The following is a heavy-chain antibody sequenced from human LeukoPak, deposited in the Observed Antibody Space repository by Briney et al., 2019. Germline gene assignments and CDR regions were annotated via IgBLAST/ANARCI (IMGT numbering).Heavy chain of an antibody. Sequence: PSETLSLTCAVYGGSFSGYYWSWIRQPPGKGLEWIGEINHSGSTNYNPSLKSRVTISVDTSKNQFSLKLSSVTAADTAVYYCARGMALKGGYSSSWYLRLLMAFDIWGQGTMVTVSS. CDR2: INHSGST. CDR1: GGSFSGYY. J-gene: IGHJ3*02. D-gene: IGHD6-13*01. CDR3: ARGMALKGGYSSSWYLRLLMAFDI. V-gene: IGHV4-34*01.